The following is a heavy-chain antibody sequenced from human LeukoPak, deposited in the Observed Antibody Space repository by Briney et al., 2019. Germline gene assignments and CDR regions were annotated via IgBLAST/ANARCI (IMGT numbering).Heavy chain of an antibody. V-gene: IGHV3-30*02. CDR1: GFTFSSYG. CDR2: IRYDGSNK. J-gene: IGHJ4*02. CDR3: AKDVSGYYYYFDY. Sequence: GRSLRLSCAASGFTFSSYGMHWVRQAPGKGLEWVAFIRYDGSNKYYADSVKGRFTISRDNSKNTLYLQMNSLRAEDTAVYYCAKDVSGYYYYFDYWGQGTLVTVSS. D-gene: IGHD3-22*01.